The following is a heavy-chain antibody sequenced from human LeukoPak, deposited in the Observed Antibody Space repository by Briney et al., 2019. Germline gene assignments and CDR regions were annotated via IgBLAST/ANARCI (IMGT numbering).Heavy chain of an antibody. Sequence: PSETLSLTCTVSGGSISSGDYYWSWIRQPPGKGLEWIGYIYYSGSTCYNPSLKSRVTISVGTSKNQFSLKLSSVTAADTAVYYCATVDTAMVRGFDYWGQGTLVTVSS. V-gene: IGHV4-30-4*01. CDR3: ATVDTAMVRGFDY. CDR1: GGSISSGDYY. J-gene: IGHJ4*02. D-gene: IGHD5-18*01. CDR2: IYYSGST.